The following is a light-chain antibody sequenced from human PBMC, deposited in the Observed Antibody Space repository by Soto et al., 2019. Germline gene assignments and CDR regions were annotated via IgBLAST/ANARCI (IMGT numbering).Light chain of an antibody. V-gene: IGKV1-39*01. CDR3: QQSFSSPWT. CDR1: QSISRY. CDR2: SAS. Sequence: DIQMTQSPSSLSASVGDRVTITCRASQSISRYLNWYQQKPGKVPDLLIYSASGLRSGVPSRFSGSGSGTDFTLSISSLQPEDFATYFCQQSFSSPWTFGQGTKVVIK. J-gene: IGKJ1*01.